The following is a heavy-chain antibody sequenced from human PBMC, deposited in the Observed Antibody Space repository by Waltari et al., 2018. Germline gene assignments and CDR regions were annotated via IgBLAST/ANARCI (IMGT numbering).Heavy chain of an antibody. V-gene: IGHV4-38-2*01. CDR3: ARGPSRIAWYAFDI. CDR1: GYSISSGYY. D-gene: IGHD6-13*01. Sequence: QVQLQESGPGLVKPSATLSLTCAVSGYSISSGYYWGWIRQPPGKGLEWIGSIYHSGSTYYNPSLKSRVTISVDTSKNQFSLKLSSVTAADTAVYYCARGPSRIAWYAFDIWGQGTMVTVSS. J-gene: IGHJ3*02. CDR2: IYHSGST.